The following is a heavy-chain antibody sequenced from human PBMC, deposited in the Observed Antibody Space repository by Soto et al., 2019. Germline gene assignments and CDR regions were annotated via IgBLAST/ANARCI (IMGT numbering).Heavy chain of an antibody. CDR1: GFTVSDNY. D-gene: IGHD1-26*01. J-gene: IGHJ2*01. CDR3: ASDLRSWGGYFDR. Sequence: EVQLVESGGGLVQPGGSLRLSCAASGFTVSDNYMNWVRQAPGKGLEWVSVIYSGAATYYADSVKGRFTISRDNSKNTLYLQMNSMRAEDTAVYYGASDLRSWGGYFDRWGRGTLVTVSS. CDR2: IYSGAAT. V-gene: IGHV3-66*01.